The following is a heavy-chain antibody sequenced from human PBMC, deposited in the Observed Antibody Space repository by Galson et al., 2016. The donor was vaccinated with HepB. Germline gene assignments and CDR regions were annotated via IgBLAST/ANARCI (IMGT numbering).Heavy chain of an antibody. CDR2: ISWRSDSI. CDR3: AKDMWFGQYYYYGMDV. V-gene: IGHV3-9*01. J-gene: IGHJ6*02. Sequence: SLRLSCAASEFTFDDYAMHWVRQAPGKGLEWVSGISWRSDSIGYADSVKCRFTISRDNAKNSLYLQRNSLRAEDTALYYCAKDMWFGQYYYYGMDVWGQGTTVTVSS. D-gene: IGHD3-10*01. CDR1: EFTFDDYA.